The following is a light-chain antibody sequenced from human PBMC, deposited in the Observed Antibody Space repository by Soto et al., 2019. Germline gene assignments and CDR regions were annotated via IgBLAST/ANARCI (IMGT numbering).Light chain of an antibody. CDR3: QHYNSYSEA. CDR1: QSLSSG. Sequence: DIQMTQSPSTLSAYVGDRVTITCRASQSLSSGLAWYQQKPGKPPKLLIYDASSLESGVPSRFSGSGSGAEFALTISGLQPDDFATYYCQHYNSYSEAFGQGTKGDIK. V-gene: IGKV1-5*01. CDR2: DAS. J-gene: IGKJ1*01.